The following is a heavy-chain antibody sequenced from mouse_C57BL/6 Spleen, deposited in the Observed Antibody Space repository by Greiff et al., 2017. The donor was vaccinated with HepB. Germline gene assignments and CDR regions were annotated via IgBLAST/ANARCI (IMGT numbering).Heavy chain of an antibody. V-gene: IGHV1-42*01. CDR1: GYSFTGYY. Sequence: VHVKQSGPELVKPGASVKISCKASGYSFTGYYMNWVKQSPEKSLEWIGEINPSTGGTTYNQKFKAKATLTVDKSSSTAYMQLKSLTSEDSAVYYCARGDRWFAYWGQGTLVTVSA. CDR2: INPSTGGT. J-gene: IGHJ3*01. CDR3: ARGDRWFAY.